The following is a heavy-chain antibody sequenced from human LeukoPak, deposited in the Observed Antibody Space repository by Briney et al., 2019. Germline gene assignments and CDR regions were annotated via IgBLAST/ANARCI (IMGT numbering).Heavy chain of an antibody. CDR3: ARVTARFSMVRGAPVRGWFDP. D-gene: IGHD3-10*01. CDR1: GYTFTSYG. Sequence: GASVKVSCKASGYTFTSYGISWVRQAPGQGLEWMGWISAYNGNTNYAQKLQGRVTMTTDTPTSTAYMELRSLRSDDTAVYYCARVTARFSMVRGAPVRGWFDPWGQGTLVTVSS. CDR2: ISAYNGNT. J-gene: IGHJ5*02. V-gene: IGHV1-18*04.